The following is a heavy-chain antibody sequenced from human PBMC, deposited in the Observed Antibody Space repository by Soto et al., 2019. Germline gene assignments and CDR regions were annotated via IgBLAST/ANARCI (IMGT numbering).Heavy chain of an antibody. CDR1: GGTFSIYG. D-gene: IGHD2-21*01. CDR3: ATSVGIAPSGEDGMDV. J-gene: IGHJ6*02. V-gene: IGHV1-69*13. Sequence: SVKVSCKASGGTFSIYGFSGVRQAPGQGPEWIGGIIPFLTTPNYAQKFQGRVTIVADESTTTVYMELSSLKFEDTAVYYCATSVGIAPSGEDGMDVWGQGTSVTVSS. CDR2: IIPFLTTP.